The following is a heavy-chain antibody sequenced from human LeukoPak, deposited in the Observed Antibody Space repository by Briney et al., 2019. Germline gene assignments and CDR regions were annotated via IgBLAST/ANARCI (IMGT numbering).Heavy chain of an antibody. D-gene: IGHD3-16*02. CDR2: INSEGNKT. CDR1: EFTIRNFW. J-gene: IGHJ4*02. Sequence: GGSLRLSCTASEFTIRNFWMHWVRQAPGMGLVWVSRINSEGNKTNYADSVKGRFTISRDNSKNTLYLQMNSLRAEDTAVYYCAKGINIYDYIWGSYRPTMGYFDYWGQGTLVTVSS. CDR3: AKGINIYDYIWGSYRPTMGYFDY. V-gene: IGHV3-74*01.